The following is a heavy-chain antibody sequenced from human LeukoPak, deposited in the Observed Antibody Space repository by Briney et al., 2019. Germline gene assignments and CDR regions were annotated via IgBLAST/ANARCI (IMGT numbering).Heavy chain of an antibody. D-gene: IGHD3-10*01. J-gene: IGHJ5*02. CDR3: ARRGAGFGELSSWFDP. CDR2: IYYSGST. V-gene: IGHV4-39*07. CDR1: GGSISSSSYY. Sequence: SETLSLTCTVSGGSISSSSYYWGWIRQPPGKGLEWIGSIYYSGSTYYNPSLKSRVTISVDTSKNQFSLKLSSVTAADTAVYYCARRGAGFGELSSWFDPWGQGTLVTVSS.